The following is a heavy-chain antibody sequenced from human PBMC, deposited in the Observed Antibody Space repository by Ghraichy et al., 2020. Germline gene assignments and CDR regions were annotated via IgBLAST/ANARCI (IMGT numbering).Heavy chain of an antibody. CDR2: IYYNGNT. CDR3: ARGLNSGHYYYYYNMDV. Sequence: SQTLSLTCTVSGGSISSYYWHWIRQPPGRGLEWIGYIYYNGNTNYNPSLKSRVTISKDTSNNQFSLRLSSVTAADTAVYYCARGLNSGHYYYYYNMDVWGKGNTVTGSS. V-gene: IGHV4-59*01. J-gene: IGHJ6*03. CDR1: GGSISSYY. D-gene: IGHD1-26*01.